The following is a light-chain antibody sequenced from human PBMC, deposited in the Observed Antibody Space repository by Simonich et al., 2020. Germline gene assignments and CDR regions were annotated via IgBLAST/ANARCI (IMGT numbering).Light chain of an antibody. CDR3: SSYTSSSTVV. J-gene: IGLJ2*01. CDR1: SSDVGGYNY. Sequence: QSALTQPRSVSGSPGQSVTISCTGTSSDVGGYNYVSWYQQHPGKAPKLMIYDFSKRPAGVPERFSGSKSGNTASLTISGLQAEDEADYYCSSYTSSSTVVFGGGTKLTVL. V-gene: IGLV2-11*01. CDR2: DFS.